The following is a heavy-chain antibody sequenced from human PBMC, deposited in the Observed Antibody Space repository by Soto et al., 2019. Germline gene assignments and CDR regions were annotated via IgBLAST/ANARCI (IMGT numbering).Heavy chain of an antibody. D-gene: IGHD6-6*01. Sequence: QTLALTFAFSGDGVSATSAACNWIRHSPSRGLEWLGRTYYRSRWNYDYAESLKSRMTITPDTSNNQFSLELNSVTPEDTAVYYCVRQTLGTLALYGMDVWGQGTKVTVSS. CDR1: GDGVSATSAA. J-gene: IGHJ6*02. CDR3: VRQTLGTLALYGMDV. CDR2: TYYRSRWNY. V-gene: IGHV6-1*01.